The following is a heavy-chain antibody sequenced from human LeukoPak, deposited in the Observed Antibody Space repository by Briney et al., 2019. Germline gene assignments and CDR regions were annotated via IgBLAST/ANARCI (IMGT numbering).Heavy chain of an antibody. V-gene: IGHV1-46*01. CDR1: GYTFTSYG. CDR2: INPSGGST. D-gene: IGHD4-17*01. J-gene: IGHJ6*02. Sequence: ASVTVSCTASGYTFTSYGISWVRQAPGQGLEWMGIINPSGGSTSYAQKFQGRVTMTRDTSTSTVYMELSSLRSEDTAVYYCASPVSTDGMDVWGQGTTVTVSS. CDR3: ASPVSTDGMDV.